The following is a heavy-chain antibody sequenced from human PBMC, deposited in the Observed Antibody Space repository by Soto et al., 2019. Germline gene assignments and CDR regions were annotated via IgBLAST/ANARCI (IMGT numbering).Heavy chain of an antibody. D-gene: IGHD3-22*01. J-gene: IGHJ5*02. CDR1: GSTLSSYA. Sequence: GGSLRLSCTASGSTLSSYAMSWVRQAPGKGLEWVSAISGSGGSTYYADSVKGRFTISRDNSKNTLYLQMNSLRAEDTAVYYCAKDRRTYYYDSSGHGPFDPWGQGSLVTGSS. CDR2: ISGSGGST. CDR3: AKDRRTYYYDSSGHGPFDP. V-gene: IGHV3-23*01.